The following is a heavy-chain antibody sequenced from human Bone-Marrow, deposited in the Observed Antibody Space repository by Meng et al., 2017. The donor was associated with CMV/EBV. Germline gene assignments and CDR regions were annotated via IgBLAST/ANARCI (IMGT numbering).Heavy chain of an antibody. J-gene: IGHJ3*02. CDR2: INSDGSST. CDR3: ARVRSYRGSGLYTNEVASDI. D-gene: IGHD3-10*01. Sequence: GESLKISCAASGFTFSSYWMHWVRQAPGKGLVWVSRINSDGSSTSYADSVKGRFTISRDNPKNTLYLQMNSLRLEDTAVYYCARVRSYRGSGLYTNEVASDIWGQGSMVAVSS. V-gene: IGHV3-74*01. CDR1: GFTFSSYW.